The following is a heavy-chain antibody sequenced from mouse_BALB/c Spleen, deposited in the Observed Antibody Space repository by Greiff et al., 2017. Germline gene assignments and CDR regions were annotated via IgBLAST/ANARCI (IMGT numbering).Heavy chain of an antibody. CDR3: ARHWPFYAMDY. CDR1: GFTFTDYY. J-gene: IGHJ4*01. D-gene: IGHD4-1*01. Sequence: DVKLVESGGGLVQPGGSLRLSCATSGFTFTDYYMSWVRQPPGKALEWLGFIRNKANGYTTEYSASVKGRFTISRDNSQSILYLQMNTLRAEDSATYYCARHWPFYAMDYWGQGTSVTVSS. CDR2: IRNKANGYTT. V-gene: IGHV7-3*02.